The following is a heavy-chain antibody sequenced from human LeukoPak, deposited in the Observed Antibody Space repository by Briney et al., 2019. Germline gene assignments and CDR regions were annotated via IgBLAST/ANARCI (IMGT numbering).Heavy chain of an antibody. Sequence: TGGSMRLSCVASVFTFGKYWISWVRQAPWKGLEWVASIKLDGSEKNYVDSVKGRFTISRDNTKNSLYLQMNSLRAEDTAVFYCARDQYDTWSRRGNFDSWGQGTLVTVSS. V-gene: IGHV3-7*03. J-gene: IGHJ4*02. CDR2: IKLDGSEK. D-gene: IGHD3-3*01. CDR1: VFTFGKYW. CDR3: ARDQYDTWSRRGNFDS.